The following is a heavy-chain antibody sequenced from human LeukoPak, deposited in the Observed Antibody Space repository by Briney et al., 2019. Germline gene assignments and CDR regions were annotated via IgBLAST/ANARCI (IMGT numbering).Heavy chain of an antibody. CDR3: ARYTAMVDY. CDR2: ISSSGGTI. J-gene: IGHJ4*02. D-gene: IGHD5-18*01. Sequence: TGGSLRLSCAASGFTCSSYWMTWVRQAPGKGLEWVSYISSSGGTIYYADSVKGRFTISRDNAKNSLYLQMNSLRDEDTAVYYCARYTAMVDYWGQGTLVTVSS. CDR1: GFTCSSYW. V-gene: IGHV3-48*02.